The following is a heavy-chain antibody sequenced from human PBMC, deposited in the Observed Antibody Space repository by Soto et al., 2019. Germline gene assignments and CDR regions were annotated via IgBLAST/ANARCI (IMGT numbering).Heavy chain of an antibody. Sequence: SETLSLTCTVSGGSISSYYWGWIRQPAGKGLERIGRIYTSGSTNYNPSLKSRVTMSVDTSKNQFSLKLSSVTAADTAVYYCARGNIRQQLVKYYYYYYGMDVWGQGTTVTVSS. CDR1: GGSISSYY. CDR2: IYTSGST. CDR3: ARGNIRQQLVKYYYYYYGMDV. D-gene: IGHD6-13*01. J-gene: IGHJ6*02. V-gene: IGHV4-4*07.